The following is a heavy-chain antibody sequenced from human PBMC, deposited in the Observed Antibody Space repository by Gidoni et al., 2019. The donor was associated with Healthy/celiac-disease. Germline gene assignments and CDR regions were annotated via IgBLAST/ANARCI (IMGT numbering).Heavy chain of an antibody. D-gene: IGHD2-2*02. V-gene: IGHV1-18*01. CDR1: GYTFTSYG. Sequence: QVQLVQSGAEVKKPGASVKVSCKASGYTFTSYGISWVRQAPGQGLEWMGWISAYNGNTNYAQKLQGRVTMTTDTSTSTAYMELRSLRSDDTAVYYCARVGCSSTSCYTSRYWYFDLWGRGTLVTVSS. CDR2: ISAYNGNT. CDR3: ARVGCSSTSCYTSRYWYFDL. J-gene: IGHJ2*01.